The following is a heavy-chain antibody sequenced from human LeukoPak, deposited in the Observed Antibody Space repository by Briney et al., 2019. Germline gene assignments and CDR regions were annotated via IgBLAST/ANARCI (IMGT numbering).Heavy chain of an antibody. V-gene: IGHV1-69*05. CDR2: IIPIFGAA. D-gene: IGHD6-6*01. J-gene: IGHJ6*03. Sequence: TVKVSCKASGGTFSSYGVSWVRQAPGQGLDWMGGIIPIFGAANYAQKFQGRVTITTDESTSTAYMELSSLRSEDTAVYYCATGPYSSSGDGANFDYYYYYMDVWGKGTTVTVSS. CDR1: GGTFSSYG. CDR3: ATGPYSSSGDGANFDYYYYYMDV.